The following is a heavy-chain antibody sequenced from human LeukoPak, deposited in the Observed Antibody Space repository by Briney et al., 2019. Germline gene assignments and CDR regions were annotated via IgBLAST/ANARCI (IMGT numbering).Heavy chain of an antibody. J-gene: IGHJ4*02. CDR3: AMKHCSSTSCLDY. CDR1: GGSISSGSYY. Sequence: SQTLSLTCTVSGGSISSGSYYWSWIRQPAGKGLEWIGRIYTSGSTNYNPSLKSRVTISVDTSKNQFSLKLSSVTAADTAVYYCAMKHCSSTSCLDYWGQGTLSPSPQ. V-gene: IGHV4-61*02. CDR2: IYTSGST. D-gene: IGHD2-2*01.